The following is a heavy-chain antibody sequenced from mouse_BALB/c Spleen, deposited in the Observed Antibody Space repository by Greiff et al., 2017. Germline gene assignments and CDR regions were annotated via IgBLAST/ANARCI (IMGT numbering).Heavy chain of an antibody. V-gene: IGHV1-9*01. Sequence: QVQLQQSGAELMKPGASVKISCKATGYTFSSYWIEWVKQRPGHGLEWIGEILPGSGSTNYNEKFKGKATFTADTSSNTAYMQLSSLTSEDSAVYYCARQIYYDYPYYAMDYWGQGTSVTVSS. CDR2: ILPGSGST. CDR1: GYTFSSYW. D-gene: IGHD2-4*01. CDR3: ARQIYYDYPYYAMDY. J-gene: IGHJ4*01.